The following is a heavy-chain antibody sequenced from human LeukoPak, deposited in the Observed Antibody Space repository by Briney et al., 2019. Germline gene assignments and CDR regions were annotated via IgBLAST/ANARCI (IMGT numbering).Heavy chain of an antibody. V-gene: IGHV3-23*01. CDR2: ISNSGDTT. CDR3: ASRLLGY. CDR1: GFTFSSYA. Sequence: PGGSLRLSCAASGFTFSSYAMTWVRQAPGKGLEWVSSISNSGDTTFYAESVKGRFTISRDNSKNTLYLQMSSLRAEDTAVYYCASRLLGYWGQGTLVTVSP. D-gene: IGHD1-26*01. J-gene: IGHJ4*02.